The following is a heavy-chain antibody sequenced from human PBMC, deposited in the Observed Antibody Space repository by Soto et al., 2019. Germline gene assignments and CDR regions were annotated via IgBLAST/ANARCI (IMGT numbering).Heavy chain of an antibody. J-gene: IGHJ6*02. CDR3: AREVAAAGTLKYYYYGMDV. CDR2: INPSGGST. V-gene: IGHV1-46*01. CDR1: GYTFTSYY. D-gene: IGHD6-13*01. Sequence: GASVKVSCKASGYTFTSYYMHWVRQAPGQGLEWMGIINPSGGSTSYAQKFQGRVTMTRDTSTSTVYMELGSLRSEDTAVYYCAREVAAAGTLKYYYYGMDVWGQGTTVTVSS.